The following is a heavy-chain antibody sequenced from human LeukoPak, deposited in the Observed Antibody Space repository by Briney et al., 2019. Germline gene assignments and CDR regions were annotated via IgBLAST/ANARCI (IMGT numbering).Heavy chain of an antibody. CDR1: GFSFSSYS. CDR2: ISSSSSYI. Sequence: GGSLRLSCAASGFSFSSYSMNWVRQAPGKGLEWVSDISSSSSYIYYADSVKGRFTISRDNAKNSLYLQMNSLRAEDTAVYYCARGRGCSSTTCYPDYWGQGTLVTVSS. CDR3: ARGRGCSSTTCYPDY. D-gene: IGHD2-2*01. V-gene: IGHV3-21*01. J-gene: IGHJ4*02.